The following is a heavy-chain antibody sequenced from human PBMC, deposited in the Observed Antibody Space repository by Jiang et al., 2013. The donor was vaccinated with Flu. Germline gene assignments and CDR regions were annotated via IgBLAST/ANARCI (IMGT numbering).Heavy chain of an antibody. J-gene: IGHJ6*02. CDR1: GGSISSYY. Sequence: PGLVKPSETLSLTCTVSGGSISSYYWSWIRQPPGKGLEWIGYIYYSGSTNYNPSLKSRVTISVDTSKNQFSLKLSSVTAADTAVYYCARQPGLVPAASSHYYYYGMDVWGQGTTVTVSS. CDR2: IYYSGST. D-gene: IGHD2-2*01. V-gene: IGHV4-59*01. CDR3: ARQPGLVPAASSHYYYYGMDV.